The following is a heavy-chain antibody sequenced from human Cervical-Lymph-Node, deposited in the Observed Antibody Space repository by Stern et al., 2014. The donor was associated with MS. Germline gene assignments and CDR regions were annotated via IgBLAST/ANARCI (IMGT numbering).Heavy chain of an antibody. CDR2: VYPGGSYT. CDR1: GYSFTTHW. Sequence: VQLVESGAEVTKSGESLKISCKGSGYSFTTHWIAWVRQTPGKGLEWMGIVYPGGSYTTYSPSFQGQVTISADKSINTAYLHWSSLKASDTAMYYCARHPYSGDFSYGGGFDYWGQGTLVTVSS. D-gene: IGHD1-26*01. J-gene: IGHJ4*02. V-gene: IGHV5-51*01. CDR3: ARHPYSGDFSYGGGFDY.